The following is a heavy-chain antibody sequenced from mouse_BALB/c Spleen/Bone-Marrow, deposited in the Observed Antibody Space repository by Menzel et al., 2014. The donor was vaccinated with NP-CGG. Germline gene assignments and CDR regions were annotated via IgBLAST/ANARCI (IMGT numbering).Heavy chain of an antibody. D-gene: IGHD2-4*01. V-gene: IGHV5-17*02. CDR3: ARLMIMDAMDY. Sequence: DVKLVESGGGLVQPGGSRKLSCAASGFTFSNFGMHWVRQAPEKGLEWVAYISSVSSTIYYSDTVKGRFTISRDNPKNTLFLQMTSLRSEDTAIYYCARLMIMDAMDYWGQGTSVTVSS. CDR1: GFTFSNFG. CDR2: ISSVSSTI. J-gene: IGHJ4*01.